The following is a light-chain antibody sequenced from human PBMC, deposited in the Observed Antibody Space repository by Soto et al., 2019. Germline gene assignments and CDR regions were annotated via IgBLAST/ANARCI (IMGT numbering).Light chain of an antibody. Sequence: EIVLTQSPGTLSLSPGERATLSCRASQSVSSRYFAWYQQKPGQAPRLLIYGASSRATGIPDRFSGGGFETDFTLTISRLEPEDFAVYYCQQYAISPWTFGQGTKVEIK. J-gene: IGKJ1*01. CDR1: QSVSSRY. CDR3: QQYAISPWT. CDR2: GAS. V-gene: IGKV3-20*01.